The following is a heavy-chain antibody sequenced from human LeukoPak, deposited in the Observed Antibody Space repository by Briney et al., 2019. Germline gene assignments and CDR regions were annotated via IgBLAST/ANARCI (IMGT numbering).Heavy chain of an antibody. V-gene: IGHV3-23*01. CDR1: GYAFSVYA. CDR3: AKPISGGLAVTADWFHP. D-gene: IGHD6-19*01. J-gene: IGHJ5*01. CDR2: INANSGTT. Sequence: GGSLRLSCTASGYAFSVYAMSWLRQPPGKGLEWVSTINANSGTTSYAASVRGRFTISRDNSKNTLYLQLNTLRADDTATYYCAKPISGGLAVTADWFHPWGQGTLVVVSS.